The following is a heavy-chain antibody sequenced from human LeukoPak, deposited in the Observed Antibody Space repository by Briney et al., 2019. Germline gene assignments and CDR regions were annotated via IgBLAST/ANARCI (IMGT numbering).Heavy chain of an antibody. J-gene: IGHJ4*02. D-gene: IGHD6-19*01. CDR3: ARGPHSSGWYRYYFDY. V-gene: IGHV1-2*02. CDR1: GYTFTGYY. CDR2: INPNSGGT. Sequence: ASVKVSCKASGYTFTGYYMRWVRQAPGQGLEWMGWINPNSGGTNYAQKFQGRVTMTRDTSISTAYMELSRLRSDDTAVYYCARGPHSSGWYRYYFDYWGQGTLVTVSS.